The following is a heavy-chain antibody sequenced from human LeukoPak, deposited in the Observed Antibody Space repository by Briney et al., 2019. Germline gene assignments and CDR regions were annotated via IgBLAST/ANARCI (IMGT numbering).Heavy chain of an antibody. CDR3: ASGRVGHNDDAFDI. V-gene: IGHV4-34*01. CDR1: GGSFSGYY. CDR2: IYNTGST. Sequence: SETLSLTCAVYGGSFSGYYWSWIRRPPGNRLEWIGSIYNTGSTYFNPSLKSRVTISSDTSKNQFSLKVTSGTAADTAVYYCASGRVGHNDDAFDIWGQGTMVTVSS. D-gene: IGHD5-24*01. J-gene: IGHJ3*02.